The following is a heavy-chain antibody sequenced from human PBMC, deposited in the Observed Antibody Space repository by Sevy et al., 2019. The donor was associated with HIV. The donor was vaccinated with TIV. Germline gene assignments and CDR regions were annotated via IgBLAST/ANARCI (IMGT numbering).Heavy chain of an antibody. V-gene: IGHV3-23*01. J-gene: IGHJ6*02. D-gene: IGHD2-8*02. CDR2: LIGGGSRT. CDR1: GFPFSNYA. CDR3: AKRRVQSGLSGGGANFGMDV. Sequence: GGSLRLSCAASGFPFSNYAMSWVRQAPGKGLEWVSTLIGGGSRTYYADSVTGRFIISRDNSRNTLYLQMNSLRAEDTAIYYCAKRRVQSGLSGGGANFGMDVCGRGATVTVSS.